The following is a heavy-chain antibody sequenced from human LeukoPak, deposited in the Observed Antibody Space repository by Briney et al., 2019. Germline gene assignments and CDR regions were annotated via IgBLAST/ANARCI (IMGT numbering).Heavy chain of an antibody. CDR1: GFTFSTYA. CDR3: AKDGKVGTTGFGYWFDP. V-gene: IGHV3-23*01. D-gene: IGHD1-26*01. J-gene: IGHJ5*02. CDR2: ISGSDAST. Sequence: GGSLRLSCEASGFTFSTYAINWVRQAPGKGLEWVSSISGSDASTKYADSVKGRFTISRDNSKNTLYLQMNNLRAEDTAVYYCAKDGKVGTTGFGYWFDPWGQGTLVTVSS.